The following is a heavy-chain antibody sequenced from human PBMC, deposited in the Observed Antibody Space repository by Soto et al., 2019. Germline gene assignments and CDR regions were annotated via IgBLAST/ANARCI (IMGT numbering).Heavy chain of an antibody. CDR3: ARGDYDILTGYNYGMDV. V-gene: IGHV1-69*02. CDR1: GGTFSSYT. D-gene: IGHD3-9*01. Sequence: QVQLVQSGAEVKKPGSSVKVSCKASGGTFSSYTISWVRQAPGQGLEWMGRIIPILGIANYAQKFQGRVTITADKSTITAYMELCSMKSEDTAVYYCARGDYDILTGYNYGMDVWGQGTTVTDSS. CDR2: IIPILGIA. J-gene: IGHJ6*02.